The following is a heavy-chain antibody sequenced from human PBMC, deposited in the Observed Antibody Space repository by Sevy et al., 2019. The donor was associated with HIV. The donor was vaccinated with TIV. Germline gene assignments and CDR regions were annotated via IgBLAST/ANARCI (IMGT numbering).Heavy chain of an antibody. CDR3: ARGLATADTPEYYFDS. Sequence: GGSLRLSCTTSGFTFDDYAMSWFRQAPGKGLEWVAFITRNSYAAYGGTTDYAASVKGRFIISRDDSKSIAYLQMNSLKTEDTVVYYCARGLATADTPEYYFDSWGQGTLVTVSS. J-gene: IGHJ4*02. CDR2: ITRNSYAAYGGTT. D-gene: IGHD5-12*01. V-gene: IGHV3-49*03. CDR1: GFTFDDYA.